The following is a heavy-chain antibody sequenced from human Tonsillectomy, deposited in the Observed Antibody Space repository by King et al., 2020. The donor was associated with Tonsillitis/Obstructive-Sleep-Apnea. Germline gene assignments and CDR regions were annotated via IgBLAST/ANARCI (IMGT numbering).Heavy chain of an antibody. V-gene: IGHV4-59*01. J-gene: IGHJ6*03. D-gene: IGHD3-10*01. Sequence: VQLQESGPGLVKPSETLSLTCTVSGGSISRYYWSWIRQPPGKGLEWIGYIFYSGSTNYTPSLKSRVTISVDTSKNQLSLKLSSVAAADTAVYFCARDRGYYGSGSYYNGYYYLDVWGKGTTVTVSS. CDR3: ARDRGYYGSGSYYNGYYYLDV. CDR2: IFYSGST. CDR1: GGSISRYY.